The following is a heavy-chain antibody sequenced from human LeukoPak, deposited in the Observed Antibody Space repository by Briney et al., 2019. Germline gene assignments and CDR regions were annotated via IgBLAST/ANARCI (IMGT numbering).Heavy chain of an antibody. J-gene: IGHJ4*02. Sequence: SETLSLTCTVSGGSISSYYWSWIRQPPGKGLEWIGYIYYSGSTNYNPSLKSRVTISVDTSKNQFSLKLSSVTAADTAVYYCARGTDSGSSFFDYWGQGTLVTVSS. CDR2: IYYSGST. CDR1: GGSISSYY. D-gene: IGHD1-26*01. V-gene: IGHV4-59*01. CDR3: ARGTDSGSSFFDY.